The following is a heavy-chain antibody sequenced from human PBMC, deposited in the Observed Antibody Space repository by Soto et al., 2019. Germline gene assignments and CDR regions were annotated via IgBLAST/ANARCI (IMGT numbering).Heavy chain of an antibody. J-gene: IGHJ4*02. D-gene: IGHD1-20*01. Sequence: PGESLKISCKGSGYNFATYWIGWVRQMPGKGLERMGIIYPHDSDTRYSPSFQGQVTISADKSISTAYLQWSSLKASDTAIYYCARRLDNTLDFWGQGTLVTVSS. CDR1: GYNFATYW. CDR2: IYPHDSDT. CDR3: ARRLDNTLDF. V-gene: IGHV5-51*01.